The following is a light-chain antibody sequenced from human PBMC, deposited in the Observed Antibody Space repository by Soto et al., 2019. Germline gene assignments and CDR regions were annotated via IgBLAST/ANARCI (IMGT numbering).Light chain of an antibody. CDR3: SSYTGSNNVV. CDR1: SSDVGGYSY. CDR2: EVN. Sequence: QSALTQPPSASGSPGQSVTISCTGASSDVGGYSYVSWYQQHPGKAPKLMIYEVNKRPSGVPDRFSGSKSGNTASLTVSGLQAEYEADYYCSSYTGSNNVVFGGGTKLTVL. J-gene: IGLJ2*01. V-gene: IGLV2-8*01.